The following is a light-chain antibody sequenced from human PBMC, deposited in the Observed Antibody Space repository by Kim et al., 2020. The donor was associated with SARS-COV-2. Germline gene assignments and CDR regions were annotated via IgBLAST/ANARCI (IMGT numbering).Light chain of an antibody. CDR1: TGPVTSNQL. CDR3: SLNYAGGRV. J-gene: IGLJ3*02. Sequence: QAVVTQQPSLTVSPGGTVTLTCGSNTGPVTSNQLHYWVQQKPGQVPRTLIYDTNNKHSWTPARFSGSLFGGKAALTLSGAQPDDEADYYCSLNYAGGRVFGGGTQLTVL. CDR2: DTN. V-gene: IGLV7-46*01.